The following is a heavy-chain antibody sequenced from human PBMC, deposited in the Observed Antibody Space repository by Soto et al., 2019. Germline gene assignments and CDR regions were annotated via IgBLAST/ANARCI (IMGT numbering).Heavy chain of an antibody. CDR3: ARHPYDYIWGSSRFNYYYYMDV. Sequence: SETLSLTCTVSGGSISSYYWSWIRQPPGKGLEWIGYIYYSGSTNYNPSLKSRVTISVDTSKNQFSLKLSSVTAADTAVYYCARHPYDYIWGSSRFNYYYYMDVWGKGTTVTVSS. CDR1: GGSISSYY. CDR2: IYYSGST. J-gene: IGHJ6*03. V-gene: IGHV4-59*08. D-gene: IGHD3-16*01.